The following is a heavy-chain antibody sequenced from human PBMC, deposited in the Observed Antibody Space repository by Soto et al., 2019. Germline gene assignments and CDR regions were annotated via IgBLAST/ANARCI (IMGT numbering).Heavy chain of an antibody. Sequence: QVQLVESGGGVVQPGRSLRLSCAASGFTFSNYGMHWVRQAPGKGLEWVAFILYDGSDKYFADSVKGRFTISRDNSKNTLDXQMNSLRAEDTAVYYCAKDRIVMIRGVMNYYGMDVWGQGTTVTVSS. CDR3: AKDRIVMIRGVMNYYGMDV. V-gene: IGHV3-30*18. D-gene: IGHD3-10*01. CDR2: ILYDGSDK. J-gene: IGHJ6*02. CDR1: GFTFSNYG.